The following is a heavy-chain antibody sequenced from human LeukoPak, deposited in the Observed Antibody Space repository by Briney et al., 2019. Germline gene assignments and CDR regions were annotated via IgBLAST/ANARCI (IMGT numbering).Heavy chain of an antibody. J-gene: IGHJ5*02. CDR2: INPNSGGT. V-gene: IGHV1-2*02. Sequence: GASVKVSCKASGYTFRSYDINWVRQAPGQGLEWMGWINPNSGGTNYAQKFQGRVTMTRDTSISTAYMELSRLRSDDTAVYYCARDLGDVVVPAAPYNWFDPWGQGTLVTVSS. CDR1: GYTFRSYD. CDR3: ARDLGDVVVPAAPYNWFDP. D-gene: IGHD2-2*01.